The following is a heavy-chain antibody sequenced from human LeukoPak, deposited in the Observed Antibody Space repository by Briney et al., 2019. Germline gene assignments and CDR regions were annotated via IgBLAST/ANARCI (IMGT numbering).Heavy chain of an antibody. D-gene: IGHD6-19*01. CDR1: GFTFSSYG. V-gene: IGHV3-33*01. Sequence: GRSLRLSCAASGFTFSSYGMHWVRQAPGEGLEWVAVIWYDGSNKYYADSVKGRFTISRDNSKNTLYLQMNSLRAEDTAVYYCAGSIAVAGTIDYWGQGTLVTVSS. CDR3: AGSIAVAGTIDY. CDR2: IWYDGSNK. J-gene: IGHJ4*02.